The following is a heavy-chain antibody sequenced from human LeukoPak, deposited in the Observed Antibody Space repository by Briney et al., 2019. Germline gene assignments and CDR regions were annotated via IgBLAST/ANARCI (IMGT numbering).Heavy chain of an antibody. Sequence: PVGSLRLSCAASGFTFDDYGMSWVRQAPGKGLEWVSGINWNGGSTGYADSVKGRFTISRDNAKNSLYLQMNSLRAEDTALYYCARHLNVAAAGTFDYWGQGTLVTVSS. CDR1: GFTFDDYG. CDR3: ARHLNVAAAGTFDY. V-gene: IGHV3-20*04. J-gene: IGHJ4*02. CDR2: INWNGGST. D-gene: IGHD6-13*01.